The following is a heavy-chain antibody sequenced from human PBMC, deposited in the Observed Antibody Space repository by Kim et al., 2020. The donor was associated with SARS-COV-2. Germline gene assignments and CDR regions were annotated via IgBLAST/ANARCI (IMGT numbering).Heavy chain of an antibody. Sequence: YASCVEGRFTISRDNSKNTVLLHMNGLRPDDTAIYYCTRGCDILTGYSRYWGQGTLVTVSS. CDR3: TRGCDILTGYSRY. V-gene: IGHV3-30*03. J-gene: IGHJ4*02. D-gene: IGHD3-9*01.